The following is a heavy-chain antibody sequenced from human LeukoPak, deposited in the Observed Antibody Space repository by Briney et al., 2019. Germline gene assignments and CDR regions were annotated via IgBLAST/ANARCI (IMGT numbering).Heavy chain of an antibody. CDR1: GFTVSSNY. CDR2: IYSGGST. Sequence: GGSLRLSCAASGFTVSSNYMSWVRQAPGKGLEWVSVIYSGGSTYYADSVKGRFTISRDNSKNTLYLQMNSLRAEDTAVYYCARGTPEEVRGVIITWSGPCDYWGQGTLVTVSS. J-gene: IGHJ4*02. V-gene: IGHV3-53*01. D-gene: IGHD3-10*01. CDR3: ARGTPEEVRGVIITWSGPCDY.